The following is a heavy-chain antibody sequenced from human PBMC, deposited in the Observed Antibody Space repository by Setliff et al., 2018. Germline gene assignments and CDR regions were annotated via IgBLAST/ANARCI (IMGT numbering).Heavy chain of an antibody. V-gene: IGHV5-51*01. J-gene: IGHJ5*02. D-gene: IGHD2-21*01. CDR1: GYSFSNFW. CDR2: IYPGDSRT. Sequence: PGESLKISCKGSGYSFSNFWIGWVRQMPGKGLEWMGVIYPGDSRTTYSPSLQGQVSISADTSINTAFLQWNNLKASDTAVYYCARRGERFFNWFDPWGQGTLVTVSS. CDR3: ARRGERFFNWFDP.